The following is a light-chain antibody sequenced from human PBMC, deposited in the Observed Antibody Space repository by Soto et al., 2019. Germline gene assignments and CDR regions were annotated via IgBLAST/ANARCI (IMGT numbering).Light chain of an antibody. CDR1: QSVSSN. Sequence: KVMTQSPATLSVSPGERATLSCRASQSVSSNLAWYQQKPGQAPRLLIYGASTRATGIPARFSGSGSGTEFTLTISSLQSEDFAVYYCQQYNSWPPMYTFGQGTKLEIK. CDR3: QQYNSWPPMYT. J-gene: IGKJ2*01. V-gene: IGKV3-15*01. CDR2: GAS.